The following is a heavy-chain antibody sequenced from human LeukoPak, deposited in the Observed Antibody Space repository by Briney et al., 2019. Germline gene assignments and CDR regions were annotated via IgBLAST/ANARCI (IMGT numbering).Heavy chain of an antibody. Sequence: GGSLRLSCAASGFTFSSYAMHWVRQAPGKGLEYVSAISSNGGSTYYANSVKGRFTISRDNSKNTLYLQMGSLRAEDMAVYYCARGAPKYYDFWSGSPYYYYYYYMDVWGKGTTVTVSS. V-gene: IGHV3-64*01. D-gene: IGHD3-3*01. CDR2: ISSNGGST. J-gene: IGHJ6*03. CDR3: ARGAPKYYDFWSGSPYYYYYYYMDV. CDR1: GFTFSSYA.